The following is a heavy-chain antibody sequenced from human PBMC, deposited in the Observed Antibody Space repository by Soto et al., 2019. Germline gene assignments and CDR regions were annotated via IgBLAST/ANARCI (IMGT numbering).Heavy chain of an antibody. CDR1: GFTFSSYA. D-gene: IGHD6-6*01. J-gene: IGHJ4*02. CDR2: ISYDGSNK. CDR3: AKGGRIAARPGDFDY. Sequence: GGSLRLSCAASGFTFSSYAMSWVRQAPGKGLEWVAVISYDGSNKYYADSVKGRFTISRDNSKNTLYLQMNSLRAEDTAVYYCAKGGRIAARPGDFDYWGQGTLVTVSS. V-gene: IGHV3-30*18.